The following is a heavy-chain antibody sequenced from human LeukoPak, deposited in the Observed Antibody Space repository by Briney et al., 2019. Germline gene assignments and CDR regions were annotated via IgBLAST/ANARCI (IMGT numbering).Heavy chain of an antibody. J-gene: IGHJ4*02. CDR3: ARGPRFLEWLRHEYYFDY. CDR1: GSISSSNW. Sequence: PSETLSLTCAVSGGSISSSNWWSWVRQAPGKGLEWVSVIYSGGSTYYADSVKGRFTISRDNSKNTLYLQMNSLRAEDAAVYYCARGPRFLEWLRHEYYFDYWGQGTLVTVSS. D-gene: IGHD3-3*01. CDR2: IYSGGST. V-gene: IGHV3-53*01.